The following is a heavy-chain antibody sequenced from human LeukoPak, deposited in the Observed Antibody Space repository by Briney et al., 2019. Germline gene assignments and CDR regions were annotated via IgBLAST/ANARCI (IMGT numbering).Heavy chain of an antibody. V-gene: IGHV3-11*06. CDR2: ISSSSSYT. D-gene: IGHD6-19*01. CDR3: ASGVHYTSGWIDI. CDR1: GFTFSDYY. Sequence: GGSPRLSCAASGFTFSDYYMSWIRQAPGKGLEWVSYISSSSSYTNYVDSVKGRFTISRDNAKNSLFLQMNSLRAEDTAVYYCASGVHYTSGWIDIWGQGTMVTVSS. J-gene: IGHJ3*02.